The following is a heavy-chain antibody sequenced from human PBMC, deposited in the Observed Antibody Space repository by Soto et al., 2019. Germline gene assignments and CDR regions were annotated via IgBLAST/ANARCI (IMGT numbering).Heavy chain of an antibody. Sequence: LSLTCTVSSDSISSNSYSWGWIRQPPGKGLEWIGSIFYSGSTYYNPSLESRVTISVDTSKNQLFLRLSSVTAADTAVYNCARYPTTGGSYADYWGQGTLVTVSS. J-gene: IGHJ4*02. V-gene: IGHV4-39*01. CDR2: IFYSGST. D-gene: IGHD2-15*01. CDR3: ARYPTTGGSYADY. CDR1: SDSISSNSYS.